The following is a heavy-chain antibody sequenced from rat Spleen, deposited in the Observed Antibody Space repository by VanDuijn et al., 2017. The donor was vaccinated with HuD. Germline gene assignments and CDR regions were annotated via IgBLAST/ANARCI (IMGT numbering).Heavy chain of an antibody. Sequence: EVQLVGSDGGLVQPGRSLKLSCAASGFTFSDYDMAWVRQAPTKGLEGVASISPRGGVTWDRDLVMGRFTVSRDTAKSTVYLQLERLRSEVTVTYNCERHNAGYGVMDAWGQGASVTVSS. D-gene: IGHD4-3*01. CDR1: GFTFSDYD. CDR2: ISPRGGVT. CDR3: ERHNAGYGVMDA. V-gene: IGHV5S23*01. J-gene: IGHJ4*01.